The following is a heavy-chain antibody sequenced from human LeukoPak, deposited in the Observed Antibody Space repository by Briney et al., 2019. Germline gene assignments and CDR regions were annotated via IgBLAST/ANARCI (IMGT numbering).Heavy chain of an antibody. CDR2: IYHSGST. Sequence: SQTLSLTCTVSGGSISSGGYYWSWIRQPPGKGLEWIGYIYHSGSTYYNPSLMSRVTISVDRSKNQFSLKLSSVTAADTAVYYCARVGSGYGSFDPWGQGTLVTVSS. D-gene: IGHD3-22*01. V-gene: IGHV4-30-2*01. J-gene: IGHJ5*02. CDR1: GGSISSGGYY. CDR3: ARVGSGYGSFDP.